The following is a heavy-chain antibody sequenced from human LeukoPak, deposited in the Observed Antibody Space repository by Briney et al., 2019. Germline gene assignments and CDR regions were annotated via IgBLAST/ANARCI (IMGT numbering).Heavy chain of an antibody. CDR3: ARSPFSGDDDAFDI. J-gene: IGHJ3*02. V-gene: IGHV1-45*02. Sequence: ASVKVSCKATGYTFTYRYLHWVRQAPGQALEWMGWITPFNGNTNYAQQFQDRVTITRDRSRNTVYMELNSLRFEDTAMYYCARSPFSGDDDAFDIWGQGTMVTVSS. D-gene: IGHD5-12*01. CDR2: ITPFNGNT. CDR1: GYTFTYRY.